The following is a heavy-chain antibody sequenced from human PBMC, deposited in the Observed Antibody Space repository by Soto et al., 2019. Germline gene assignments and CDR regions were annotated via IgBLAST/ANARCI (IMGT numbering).Heavy chain of an antibody. CDR2: ISSSSSYI. V-gene: IGHV3-21*01. CDR1: GFTFSSYS. Sequence: GGSLRLSCAASGFTFSSYSMNWVRQAPGKGLEWVSSISSSSSYIYYADSVKGRFTISRDNAKNSLYLQMNSLRAEDTAVYYCARDGVVVAATFWFDSWGQGTLVTVSS. CDR3: ARDGVVVAATFWFDS. D-gene: IGHD2-15*01. J-gene: IGHJ5*01.